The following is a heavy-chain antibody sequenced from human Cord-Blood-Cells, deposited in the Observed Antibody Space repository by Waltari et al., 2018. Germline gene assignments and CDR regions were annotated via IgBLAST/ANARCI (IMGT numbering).Heavy chain of an antibody. D-gene: IGHD1-26*01. CDR1: GYTLTELS. J-gene: IGHJ4*02. CDR2: FDPEDGET. V-gene: IGHV1-24*01. CDR3: ATGLGVVGATGLDY. Sequence: QVQLVQSGAEVKKPGASVKVSCKVSGYTLTELSMHWVRQAPGKGLVWMGGFDPEDGETSYARKFQGRVTMTEDTSTDTAYMELSSLRSEDTAVYYCATGLGVVGATGLDYWGQGTLVTVSS.